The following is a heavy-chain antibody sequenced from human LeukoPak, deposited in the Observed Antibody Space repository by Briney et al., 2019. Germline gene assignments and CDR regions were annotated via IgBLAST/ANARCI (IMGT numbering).Heavy chain of an antibody. J-gene: IGHJ2*01. CDR2: IIPIFGTA. CDR3: AGLLWFGEMPWYFDL. D-gene: IGHD3-10*01. Sequence: SVKVSCKASGGTFISYAISWVRQAPGQGLEWMGGIIPIFGTANYAQKFQGRVTITTDESTSTAYMELSSLRSEDMAVYYCAGLLWFGEMPWYFDLWGRGTLVTVSS. V-gene: IGHV1-69*05. CDR1: GGTFISYA.